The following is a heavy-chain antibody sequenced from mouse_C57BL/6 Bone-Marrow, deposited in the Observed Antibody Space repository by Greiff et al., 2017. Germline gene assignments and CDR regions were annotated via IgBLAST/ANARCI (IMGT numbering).Heavy chain of an antibody. CDR3: AKEGLFYYGSSWYFDV. Sequence: EVQLMESGGGLVKPGGSLKLSCAASGFTFSDYGLHWVRQAPEKGLEWVAYISSGSSTIYYADTVKGRFTISRDNAKNTLFLQMTSLRSEDTAMYYCAKEGLFYYGSSWYFDVWGTGTTVTVSS. V-gene: IGHV5-17*01. D-gene: IGHD1-1*01. J-gene: IGHJ1*03. CDR1: GFTFSDYG. CDR2: ISSGSSTI.